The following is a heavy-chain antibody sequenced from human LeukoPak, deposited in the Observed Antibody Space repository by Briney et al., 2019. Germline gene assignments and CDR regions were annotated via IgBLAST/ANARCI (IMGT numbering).Heavy chain of an antibody. CDR3: ARSIGCRGAGCDGVYYFDF. CDR2: INEDGSKK. CDR1: GFSVISSW. Sequence: PGGSLRLSCAASGFSVISSWMSWVRQAPGKGLEWVANINEDGSKKYLVDSVRGRFTISRDNAGNSLVLHMNTLRADDTAVYYCARSIGCRGAGCDGVYYFDFWGQGTLVPVSS. V-gene: IGHV3-7*01. D-gene: IGHD2-2*01. J-gene: IGHJ4*02.